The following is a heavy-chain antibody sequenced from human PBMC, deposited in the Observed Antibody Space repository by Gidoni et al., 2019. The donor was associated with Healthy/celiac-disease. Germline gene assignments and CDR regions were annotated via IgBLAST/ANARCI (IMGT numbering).Heavy chain of an antibody. CDR3: ARRGGLNWYFDL. V-gene: IGHV5-51*01. CDR2: IYPGDSDT. D-gene: IGHD3-3*01. Sequence: WMGIIYPGDSDTRYSPSFQGQVTISADKSISTAYLQWSSLKASDTAMYYCARRGGLNWYFDLWGRGTLVTVSS. J-gene: IGHJ2*01.